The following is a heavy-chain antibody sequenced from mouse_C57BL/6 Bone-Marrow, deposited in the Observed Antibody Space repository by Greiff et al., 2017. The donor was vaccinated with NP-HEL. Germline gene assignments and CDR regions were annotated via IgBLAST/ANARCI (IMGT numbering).Heavy chain of an antibody. Sequence: VQLQQPGAELVRPGTSVKLSCKASGYTFTSYWMHWVKQRPGQGLEWIGVIDPSDSYTNYNQKFKGKATLTVDTSSSTAYMQLSSLTSEDSAVYYCARPITTVETLYAMDYWGQGTSVTVSS. D-gene: IGHD1-1*01. CDR3: ARPITTVETLYAMDY. V-gene: IGHV1-59*01. CDR2: IDPSDSYT. CDR1: GYTFTSYW. J-gene: IGHJ4*01.